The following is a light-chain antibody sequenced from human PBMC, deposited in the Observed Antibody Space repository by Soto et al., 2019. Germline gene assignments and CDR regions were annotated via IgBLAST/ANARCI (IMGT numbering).Light chain of an antibody. CDR1: QDISTY. V-gene: IGKV1-27*01. CDR3: QKYDNAPLT. J-gene: IGKJ4*01. Sequence: DIQMTQAPSSLSASVGDRVTITCRARQDISTYLAWYHQKPGKVPKLLISAAYTLQSGVPPRFSGSGSGTDFTLTIRSLQPEDVATYYCQKYDNAPLTFGGGTKVEIK. CDR2: AAY.